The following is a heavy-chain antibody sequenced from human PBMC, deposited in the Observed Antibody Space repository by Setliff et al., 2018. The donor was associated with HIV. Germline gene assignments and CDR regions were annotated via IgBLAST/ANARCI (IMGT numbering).Heavy chain of an antibody. CDR3: ARNLIRSSYFGVLSIWFDT. Sequence: GGSLRLSCAASGFTFSSYGMHWVRQAPGKGLEWVAVIYSSGTSTDYADSVKGRFTISSDNAKNSLHLQMNNLRAEDTALYYCARNLIRSSYFGVLSIWFDTWGQGTLVTVAS. D-gene: IGHD3-3*01. CDR1: GFTFSSYG. CDR2: IYSSGTST. J-gene: IGHJ5*02. V-gene: IGHV3-NL1*01.